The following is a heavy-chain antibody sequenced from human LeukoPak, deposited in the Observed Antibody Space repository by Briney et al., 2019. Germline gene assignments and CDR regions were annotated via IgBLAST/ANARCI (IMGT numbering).Heavy chain of an antibody. J-gene: IGHJ4*02. CDR2: ISYDGSNK. CDR3: ARGDYSYYFHHNY. V-gene: IGHV3-30*01. D-gene: IGHD4-11*01. CDR1: GFAFTSYT. Sequence: GGSLRLSCAASGFAFTSYTMHWVRQAPGKGLEWVGAISYDGSNKYYADSVRGRFTIARDNSRTTLYLQMNSLTAEDTAIYYCARGDYSYYFHHNYWGQGTLVTVST.